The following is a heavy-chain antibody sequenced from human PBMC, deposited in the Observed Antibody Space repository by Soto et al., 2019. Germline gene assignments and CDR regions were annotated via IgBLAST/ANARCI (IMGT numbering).Heavy chain of an antibody. V-gene: IGHV3-30-3*01. CDR3: ARGSGLWFGELHW. Sequence: QVQLVESGGGVVQPGRSLRLSCAASGFTFSSYAMHWVRQAPGKGLEWVAVISYDGSNKYYADSVKGRFTISRDNSKNTRYLQMNSLRAEDTAVYYCARGSGLWFGELHWWGQGTLVTVSS. D-gene: IGHD3-10*01. J-gene: IGHJ4*02. CDR2: ISYDGSNK. CDR1: GFTFSSYA.